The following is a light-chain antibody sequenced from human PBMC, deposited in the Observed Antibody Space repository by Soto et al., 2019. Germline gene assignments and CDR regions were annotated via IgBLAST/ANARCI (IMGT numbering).Light chain of an antibody. CDR2: DVT. J-gene: IGLJ1*01. Sequence: QSALTQPASVSGSPGQSITISCTGTSSDIGRYNYVSWYQQHPGKAPKLMIYDVTDRPSGVSDRFSGSKSGNTASLTISGLQAEDEADYYCSSYTYSSTDVFRTGTKLTVL. CDR3: SSYTYSSTDV. CDR1: SSDIGRYNY. V-gene: IGLV2-14*03.